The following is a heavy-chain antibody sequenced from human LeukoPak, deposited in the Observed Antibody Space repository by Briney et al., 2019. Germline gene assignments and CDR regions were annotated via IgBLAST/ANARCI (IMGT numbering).Heavy chain of an antibody. J-gene: IGHJ6*03. CDR3: ARGSDSYGYTYYYYYYKGV. D-gene: IGHD5-18*01. CDR2: ISNTGAT. V-gene: IGHV4-59*11. CDR1: GVSISSLS. Sequence: PSETLSLTCTVSGVSISSLSWSWIRQPPGGGLESIGSISNTGATNYNPSLKSRVTISVDTSNNEVSLKVTSVNAADTAVYYCARGSDSYGYTYYYYYYKGVQGKGTTVTVSS.